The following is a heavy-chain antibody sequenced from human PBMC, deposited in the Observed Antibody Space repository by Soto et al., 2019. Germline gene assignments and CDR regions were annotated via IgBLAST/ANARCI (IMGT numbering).Heavy chain of an antibody. CDR1: NDSMTIYY. CDR2: IYHSGIT. CDR3: ARMSLFYFFDS. V-gene: IGHV4-59*01. Sequence: SETLSLTCPFSNDSMTIYYWTWIRQPPGKGLECIGYIYHSGITNYNPSLKSRVTISLDTSKNQFSLRLSSVTAADTALYYCARMSLFYFFDSWGQGTLVTVSS. D-gene: IGHD3-9*01. J-gene: IGHJ4*01.